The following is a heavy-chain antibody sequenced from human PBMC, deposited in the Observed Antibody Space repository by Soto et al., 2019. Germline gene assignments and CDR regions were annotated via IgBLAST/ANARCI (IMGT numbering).Heavy chain of an antibody. CDR2: IFHDGTA. Sequence: SETLSLTSAVSGVSISSGNWWTWVRQTPQRGLEYIGEIFHDGTANYYPSFERRVAISVDTSKNQFSLKLTSVTAADTAIYFCARLVYDTRLNYMYFDFWGQGALVTVSS. CDR3: ARLVYDTRLNYMYFDF. CDR1: GVSISSGNW. D-gene: IGHD2-8*01. V-gene: IGHV4-4*02. J-gene: IGHJ4*02.